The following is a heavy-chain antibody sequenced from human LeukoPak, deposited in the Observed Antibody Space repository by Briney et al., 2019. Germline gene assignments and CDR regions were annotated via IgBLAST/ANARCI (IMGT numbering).Heavy chain of an antibody. V-gene: IGHV3-23*01. CDR3: AKDRFYYDSSGPNWFDP. CDR2: ISGSGGST. J-gene: IGHJ5*02. CDR1: GFTFSSYA. Sequence: GGSLRLSCAVSGFTFSSYAMSWVRQAPGTGLEWVSAISGSGGSTYYADSVKGRFTISRDNSKNTLYLQMNSLRAEDTAVYYCAKDRFYYDSSGPNWFDPWGQGTLVTVSS. D-gene: IGHD3-22*01.